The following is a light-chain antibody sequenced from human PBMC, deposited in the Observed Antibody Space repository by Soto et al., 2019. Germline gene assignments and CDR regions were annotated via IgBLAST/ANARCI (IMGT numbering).Light chain of an antibody. CDR2: SAS. CDR3: QQYGDSPRT. Sequence: DIQMTQSPSSLSASVGDSVTITCRASQGISNYLAWYQQKPGKVPHLLIYSASTLPSGVPSRFSGSASGTDFTLTIARLEPEDFAVYYCQQYGDSPRTFGQGTRLETK. V-gene: IGKV1-27*01. J-gene: IGKJ5*01. CDR1: QGISNY.